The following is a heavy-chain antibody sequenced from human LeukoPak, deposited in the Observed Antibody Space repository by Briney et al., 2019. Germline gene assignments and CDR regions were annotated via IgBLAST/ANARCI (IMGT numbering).Heavy chain of an antibody. D-gene: IGHD1-26*01. J-gene: IGHJ6*04. Sequence: GGSLRLSCAASGFTFSSHWMSWVRQAPGKGLEWVANIKQDGSEKYYVDSVKGRFTISRDNAKNSLYLQMNSLRAEDTAVYYCASGNGMDVWGKGTTVTVSS. V-gene: IGHV3-7*03. CDR2: IKQDGSEK. CDR1: GFTFSSHW. CDR3: ASGNGMDV.